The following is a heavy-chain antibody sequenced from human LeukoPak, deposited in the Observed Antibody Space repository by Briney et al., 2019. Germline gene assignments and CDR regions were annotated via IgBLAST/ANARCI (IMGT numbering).Heavy chain of an antibody. J-gene: IGHJ1*01. V-gene: IGHV4-39*01. CDR2: MYDSGRT. CDR1: GDSFSRSDSY. D-gene: IGHD3-22*01. Sequence: PSETLSLTCSVSGDSFSRSDSYWDWNRQPPGKGLEGIGTMYDSGRTYESPARKRRVTMSVDPSNNQFSLTLRSVTAADTAVYYCARRRYYDGSGYLEWGQGTLLSVSS. CDR3: ARRRYYDGSGYLE.